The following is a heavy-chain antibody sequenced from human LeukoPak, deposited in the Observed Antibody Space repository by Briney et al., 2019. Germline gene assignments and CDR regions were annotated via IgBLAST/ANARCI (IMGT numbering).Heavy chain of an antibody. CDR3: ARADSSSWIQTDAFDI. CDR2: ISSDGSTI. Sequence: GGSLRLSCAASGFTFSTYEMNWVRQAPGKGLEWVSYISSDGSTIYYANSVRGRFTISRDNSKNSLYLQMNSLRAEDTALYYCARADSSSWIQTDAFDIWGQGTMVTVSS. J-gene: IGHJ3*02. V-gene: IGHV3-48*03. CDR1: GFTFSTYE. D-gene: IGHD6-13*01.